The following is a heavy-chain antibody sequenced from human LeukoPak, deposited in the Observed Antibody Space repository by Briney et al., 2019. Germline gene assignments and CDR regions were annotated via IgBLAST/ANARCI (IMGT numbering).Heavy chain of an antibody. CDR2: INPDSGGT. CDR3: ASNPGGGGNWFDP. CDR1: GYTFTSYY. V-gene: IGHV1-2*02. J-gene: IGHJ5*02. Sequence: GASVKVSCKASGYTFTSYYMHWVRQAPGQGLEWMGRINPDSGGTNYAQKFQGRVTMTRDTSISTAYMELNRLRSDDTAVYYCASNPGGGGNWFDPWGQGTLVTVSS. D-gene: IGHD2-21*01.